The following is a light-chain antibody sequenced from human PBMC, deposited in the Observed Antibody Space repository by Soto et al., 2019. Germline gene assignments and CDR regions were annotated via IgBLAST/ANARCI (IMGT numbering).Light chain of an antibody. J-gene: IGLJ2*01. CDR1: SSDVGGYNY. V-gene: IGLV2-14*01. CDR2: EVT. CDR3: SSYTSSSTVL. Sequence: QSALTQPASVSGSLGQSITISCTGTSSDVGGYNYVSWYQQHPGKDPKFVIFEVTKRPSGVSSRFSGSKSGNTASLTVSGLQAEDAGDYYCSSYTSSSTVLFGGGTKVTVL.